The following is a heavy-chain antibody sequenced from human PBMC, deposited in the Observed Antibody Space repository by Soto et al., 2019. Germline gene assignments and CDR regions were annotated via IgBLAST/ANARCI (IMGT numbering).Heavy chain of an antibody. CDR3: AKATATGGGAFEI. D-gene: IGHD2-8*02. CDR1: GFICSSYD. V-gene: IGHV3-23*01. Sequence: PGGSLRLSCAVSGFICSSYDMSWVRQAPGKGLEWVSTILVGGSTHYEDSVKGRFTISRDTSKNTVYLQMNSLTAGDTAVYYGAKATATGGGAFEIYGQGTLVTVSS. J-gene: IGHJ3*02. CDR2: ILVGGST.